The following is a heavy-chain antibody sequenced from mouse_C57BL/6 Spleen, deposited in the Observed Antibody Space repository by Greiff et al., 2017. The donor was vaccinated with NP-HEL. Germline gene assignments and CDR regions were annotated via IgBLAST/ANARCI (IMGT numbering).Heavy chain of an antibody. CDR1: GFTFSDFY. J-gene: IGHJ4*01. CDR2: SRNKANDYTT. CDR3: ARDAPFYAMDY. V-gene: IGHV7-1*01. Sequence: EVQLVESGGGLVQSGRSLRLSCATSGFTFSDFYMEWVRQAPGKGLEWIAASRNKANDYTTEYSASVKGRFIVSRDTSQSILYRQMNALRAEDTAIYDCARDAPFYAMDYWGQGTSVTVSS.